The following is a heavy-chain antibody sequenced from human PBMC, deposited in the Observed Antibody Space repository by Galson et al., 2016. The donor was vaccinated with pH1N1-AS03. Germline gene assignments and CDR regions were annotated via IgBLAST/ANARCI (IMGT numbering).Heavy chain of an antibody. CDR1: GFPFSGYE. D-gene: IGHD1-26*01. V-gene: IGHV3-48*03. Sequence: SLRLSCAASGFPFSGYEMNWVRQAPGKGLEWISYISYSGDTENYADSVKGRFSISRDNAKNSLYLQMSAPRPEDTAVYYCVRPSSGSFRYWGPGTLVTVSS. CDR2: ISYSGDTE. CDR3: VRPSSGSFRY. J-gene: IGHJ4*02.